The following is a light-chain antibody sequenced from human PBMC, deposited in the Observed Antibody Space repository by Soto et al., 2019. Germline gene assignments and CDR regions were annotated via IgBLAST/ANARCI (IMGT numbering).Light chain of an antibody. CDR2: GAS. J-gene: IGKJ5*01. V-gene: IGKV3-20*01. Sequence: ENVLTQSPGTLSLSPGERATLSCRASQTVSSYLTWYQQRPGQAPRLLISGASRRATGIPDGFSGSGSGTDFTLTISRLEPEDFARYYCQQYGTSPITFGQGTRLEIK. CDR1: QTVSSY. CDR3: QQYGTSPIT.